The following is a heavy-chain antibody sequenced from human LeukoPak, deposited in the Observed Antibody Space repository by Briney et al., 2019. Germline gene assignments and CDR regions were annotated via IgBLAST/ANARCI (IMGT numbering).Heavy chain of an antibody. J-gene: IGHJ4*02. Sequence: ASVKVSCKASGYTFTSYYMHWVRQAPGQGLEWMGIINPSGGSTSYAQKFQGRVTMTRDMSTSTVYMELSSLRSEDTAVYYCGRESSGSYFDYWGQGTLVTVSS. CDR2: INPSGGST. D-gene: IGHD1-26*01. V-gene: IGHV1-46*01. CDR1: GYTFTSYY. CDR3: GRESSGSYFDY.